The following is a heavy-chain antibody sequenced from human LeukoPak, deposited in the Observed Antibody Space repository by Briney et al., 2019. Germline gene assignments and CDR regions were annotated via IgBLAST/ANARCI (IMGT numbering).Heavy chain of an antibody. Sequence: GGSLRLSCAASGFTFSSYGMHWVRQAPGKGLEWVAVISYDGSNKYYADSVKGRFTISRDNSKNTLYLQMNSLRAEDTAVYYCAKDRGSYDWGQGTLVTVSS. V-gene: IGHV3-30*18. CDR2: ISYDGSNK. J-gene: IGHJ4*02. CDR1: GFTFSSYG. CDR3: AKDRGSYD. D-gene: IGHD1-26*01.